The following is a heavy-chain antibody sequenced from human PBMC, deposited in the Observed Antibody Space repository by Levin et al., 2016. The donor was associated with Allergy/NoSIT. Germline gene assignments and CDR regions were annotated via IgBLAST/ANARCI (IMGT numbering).Heavy chain of an antibody. CDR1: GFTFSSYA. V-gene: IGHV3-23*01. CDR3: AKVGGYDPNFDY. J-gene: IGHJ4*02. CDR2: ISGSGGST. D-gene: IGHD5-12*01. Sequence: GESLKISCAASGFTFSSYAMSWVRQAPGKGLEWVSAISGSGGSTYYADSVKGRFTISRDNSKNTLYLQMNSLRAEDTAVYYCAKVGGYDPNFDYWGQGTLVTVSS.